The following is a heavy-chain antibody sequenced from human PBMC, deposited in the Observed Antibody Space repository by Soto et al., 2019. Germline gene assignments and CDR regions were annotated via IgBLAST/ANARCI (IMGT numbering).Heavy chain of an antibody. J-gene: IGHJ4*02. CDR3: AREGETYYYGSGSHRTEDY. D-gene: IGHD3-10*01. CDR2: IKQDGSEK. Sequence: EVQLVESGGGLVQPGGSLRLSCAASGFTFSSYWMSWVRQAPGKGLEWVANIKQDGSEKYYVDSVKGRFTISRDNAKNSLYLQMNSLRAEDTAVYYCAREGETYYYGSGSHRTEDYWGQGTLVTVSS. V-gene: IGHV3-7*04. CDR1: GFTFSSYW.